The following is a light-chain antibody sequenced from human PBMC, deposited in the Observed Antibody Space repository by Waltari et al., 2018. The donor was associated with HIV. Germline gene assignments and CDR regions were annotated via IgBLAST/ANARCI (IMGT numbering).Light chain of an antibody. CDR1: QTILYSSNNKNY. Sequence: DIVMIQSPDSLAVSLGERANINCKSSQTILYSSNNKNYLCWYQQRPGQPPKLLIYWASTRESGVPDRFSGSGSGTGFTLTISGLQAEDVALYYCQQYFNAPYTFGQGTKVEI. CDR3: QQYFNAPYT. J-gene: IGKJ2*01. CDR2: WAS. V-gene: IGKV4-1*01.